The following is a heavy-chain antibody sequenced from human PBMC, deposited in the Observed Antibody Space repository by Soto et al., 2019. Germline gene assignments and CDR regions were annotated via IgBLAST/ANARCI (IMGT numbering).Heavy chain of an antibody. V-gene: IGHV1-8*01. CDR2: MNPNSGNT. J-gene: IGHJ4*02. D-gene: IGHD2-15*01. Sequence: ASVKVSCKASGYTFTSYDINWVRQATGQGLEWMGWMNPNSGNTGYAQKFQGRVTMTRNTSISTAYMELSSLRSEDTAVYYCARACSGGSCYSRGAFDYWGQGTLVTVSS. CDR1: GYTFTSYD. CDR3: ARACSGGSCYSRGAFDY.